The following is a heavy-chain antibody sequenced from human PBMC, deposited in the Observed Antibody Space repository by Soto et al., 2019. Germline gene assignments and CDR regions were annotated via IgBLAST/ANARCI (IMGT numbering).Heavy chain of an antibody. CDR1: GYPVTAYY. CDR3: ARGGGVGVAGSAAFDM. J-gene: IGHJ3*02. Sequence: QLHLVHSGAVVKKPGASVTVSCSASGYPVTAYYMHWVRQAPGRGLEWMGGINPATGAAKYTQTFQGRVTMTRDTSTSTVFMELGGLTSEDPAVFYCARGGGVGVAGSAAFDMWGQGTVVTVSS. V-gene: IGHV1-2*02. CDR2: INPATGAA. D-gene: IGHD3-3*01.